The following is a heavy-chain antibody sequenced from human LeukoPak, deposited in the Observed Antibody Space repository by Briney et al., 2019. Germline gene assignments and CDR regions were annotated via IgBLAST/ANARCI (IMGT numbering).Heavy chain of an antibody. D-gene: IGHD5-24*01. J-gene: IGHJ4*02. CDR2: IYSGGST. CDR1: GFTVSSNY. V-gene: IGHV3-66*02. Sequence: GGSLRLSCAASGFTVSSNYMSWVRQAPGKGLEWVSVIYSGGSTYYADSVKGRFTISRDNSKNTLYLQMNSRRAEDTAVYYCAREYRDGYNEFDYWGQGTLVTVSS. CDR3: AREYRDGYNEFDY.